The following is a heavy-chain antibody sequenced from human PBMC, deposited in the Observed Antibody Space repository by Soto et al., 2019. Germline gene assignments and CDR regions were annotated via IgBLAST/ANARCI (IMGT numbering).Heavy chain of an antibody. J-gene: IGHJ4*02. Sequence: GASVKVSCKASGYTFTSYDINWVRQATGQGLEWMGWMNPNSGNTGYAQKFQGRVTMTRNASISTAYMELSSLRSEDTAVYYCARSRSSSGWYSPRYRPNFDYWGQGTLVTVSS. CDR2: MNPNSGNT. CDR1: GYTFTSYD. V-gene: IGHV1-8*01. CDR3: ARSRSSSGWYSPRYRPNFDY. D-gene: IGHD6-19*01.